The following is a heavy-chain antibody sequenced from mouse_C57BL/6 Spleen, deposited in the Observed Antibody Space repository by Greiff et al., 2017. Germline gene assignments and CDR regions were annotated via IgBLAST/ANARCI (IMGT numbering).Heavy chain of an antibody. Sequence: EVQLVESGGDLVKPGGSLKLSCAASGFTFSSYGMSWVRQTPDKRLEWVATISSGGSYTYYPDSVKGRFTISRDNAKNTLYLQMSSPKSEDTAMYYCARQDYSNYVGWFAYWGQGTLVTVSA. CDR1: GFTFSSYG. CDR3: ARQDYSNYVGWFAY. J-gene: IGHJ3*01. V-gene: IGHV5-6*01. D-gene: IGHD2-5*01. CDR2: ISSGGSYT.